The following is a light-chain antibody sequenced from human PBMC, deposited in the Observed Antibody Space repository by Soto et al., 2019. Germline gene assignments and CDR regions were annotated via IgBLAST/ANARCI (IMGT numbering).Light chain of an antibody. Sequence: QSVLTQPASVSGSPGQSITISCTGTSSDVGGYNYVSWYQQHPGTAPKVIIYDVSNRPSGVSNRFSGSKSGNTASLTISGLQAEDEADYYCTSYTRNSAWVFGGGTKLTVL. CDR1: SSDVGGYNY. CDR3: TSYTRNSAWV. J-gene: IGLJ3*02. V-gene: IGLV2-14*01. CDR2: DVS.